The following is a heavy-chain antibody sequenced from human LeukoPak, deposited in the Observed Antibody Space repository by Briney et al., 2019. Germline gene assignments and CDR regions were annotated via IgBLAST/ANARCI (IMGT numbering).Heavy chain of an antibody. CDR3: ARGASCWFGELLEGAFDI. J-gene: IGHJ3*02. CDR1: GFTFSSYA. V-gene: IGHV3-53*01. D-gene: IGHD3-10*01. CDR2: IYSGGST. Sequence: GGSLRLSCAASGFTFSSYAMSWVRQAPGKGLEWVSVIYSGGSTYYADSVKGRFTISRDNSKNTLYLQMNSLRAEDTAVYYCARGASCWFGELLEGAFDIWGQGTMVTVSS.